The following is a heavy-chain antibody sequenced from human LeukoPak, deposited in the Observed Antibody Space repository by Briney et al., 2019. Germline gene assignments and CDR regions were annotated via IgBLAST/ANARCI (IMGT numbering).Heavy chain of an antibody. CDR3: AKARVTSFDY. CDR1: GFTFNNYV. V-gene: IGHV3-23*01. D-gene: IGHD3-16*01. CDR2: VSGSGSTA. Sequence: GGSLRLSCATSGFTFNNYVMSWVRQAPGKGLVWVSSVSGSGSTAYYADSVKGRFTISRDNSKNTLYLQMNTMRAEDTATYYCAKARVTSFDYWGQGTLVTVSS. J-gene: IGHJ4*02.